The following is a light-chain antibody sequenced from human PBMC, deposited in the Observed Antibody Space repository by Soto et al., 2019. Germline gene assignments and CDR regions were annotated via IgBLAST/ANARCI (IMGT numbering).Light chain of an antibody. CDR2: DVS. CDR1: SSDVGGYNY. Sequence: QSVLTQPASVSGSPGQSITISCTGTSSDVGGYNYVSWYQQHPGKAPKLMIYDVSNRPSGVSNRFSCSKSGNTASLTISGLQAEYEADYYCSSYTSRSTLEGIFGGGTKVTVL. J-gene: IGLJ2*01. CDR3: SSYTSRSTLEGI. V-gene: IGLV2-14*01.